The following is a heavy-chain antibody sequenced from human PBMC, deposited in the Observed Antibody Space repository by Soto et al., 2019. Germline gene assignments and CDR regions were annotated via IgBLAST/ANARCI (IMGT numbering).Heavy chain of an antibody. Sequence: SGTLSLTCGVSGSSFSAYYWTWIRQPPGKGLGWIGEINHSGSTSYNPSLKSRVTISLDTSKSQFSLKLSSVTAADSAVYYCARERRVVGGYSSNWYHSFDWWGQGTLVTVS. CDR2: INHSGST. CDR3: ARERRVVGGYSSNWYHSFDW. CDR1: GSSFSAYY. D-gene: IGHD6-13*01. J-gene: IGHJ4*02. V-gene: IGHV4-34*01.